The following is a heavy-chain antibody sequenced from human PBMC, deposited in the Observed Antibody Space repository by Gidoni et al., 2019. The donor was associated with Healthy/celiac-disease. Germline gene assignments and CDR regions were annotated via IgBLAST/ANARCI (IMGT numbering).Heavy chain of an antibody. Sequence: QLQLQESGPGLVKPSETLSLTCTVSGGPISSSSYYWGWIRQPPGKGLEWIGSIDYSGSTYYNPSLKSRVTISVDTSKNQFSLKLSSVTAADTAVYYCARSIVVVTAIPDYWGQGTLVTVSS. CDR2: IDYSGST. D-gene: IGHD2-21*02. CDR1: GGPISSSSYY. CDR3: ARSIVVVTAIPDY. J-gene: IGHJ4*02. V-gene: IGHV4-39*07.